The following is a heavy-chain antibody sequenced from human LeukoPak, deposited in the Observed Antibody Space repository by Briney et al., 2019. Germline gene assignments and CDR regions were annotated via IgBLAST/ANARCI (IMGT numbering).Heavy chain of an antibody. J-gene: IGHJ5*02. CDR2: ISSDGNT. CDR3: ARVRYPWFGDLKGKNWFDP. CDR1: GFTVSSSS. D-gene: IGHD3-10*01. V-gene: IGHV3-66*01. Sequence: GGSLRLSCAASGFTVSSSSMNWVRLGPGKGLEWVSVISSDGNTYYADSVKGRFTISRDNSRNTLSLQMHGLRADDTAVYYCARVRYPWFGDLKGKNWFDPWGQGTLVTVSS.